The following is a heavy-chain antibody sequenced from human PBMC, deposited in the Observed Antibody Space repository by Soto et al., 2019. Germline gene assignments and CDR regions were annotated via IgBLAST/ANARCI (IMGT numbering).Heavy chain of an antibody. D-gene: IGHD6-19*01. CDR1: GFTFDTYA. V-gene: IGHV3-23*01. Sequence: LRLSCAASGFTFDTYAMSWVRQAPGKGIEWISSLSAGGNRPYYADSVKGRFTISRDNSKTSLYLQMLGLRAEDTAVYYCAKQAGSSSDPFDYWGQGALVTVSS. J-gene: IGHJ4*02. CDR3: AKQAGSSSDPFDY. CDR2: LSAGGNRP.